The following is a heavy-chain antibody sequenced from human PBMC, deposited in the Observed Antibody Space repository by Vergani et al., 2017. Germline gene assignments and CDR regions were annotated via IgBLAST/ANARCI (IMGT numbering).Heavy chain of an antibody. CDR1: GYTFRNYG. Sequence: QVQLVQSGAEVKKPGASVKVSCEGSGYTFRNYGISWVRQAPGEGLAWLGWISVYNGETKFAQKFQGRVTLTRDTSTVTAYMEMGSLRSDDTAVYYCARDRGNRGYYNFDYWGQGTLVTVSS. V-gene: IGHV1-18*04. D-gene: IGHD3-22*01. CDR2: ISVYNGET. J-gene: IGHJ4*02. CDR3: ARDRGNRGYYNFDY.